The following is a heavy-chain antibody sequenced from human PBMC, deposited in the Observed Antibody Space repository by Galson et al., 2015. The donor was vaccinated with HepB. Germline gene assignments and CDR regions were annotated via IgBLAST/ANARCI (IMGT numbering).Heavy chain of an antibody. CDR3: ARDRAPYGSGSYYNDY. V-gene: IGHV3-30-3*01. Sequence: SLRLSCAASGFTFSSYAMHWVRQAPGKGLEWVAVISYDGSNKYYADSVKGRFTISRDNSKNTLYLQMNSLRAEDTAVYYCARDRAPYGSGSYYNDYWGQGTLVTVSS. D-gene: IGHD3-10*01. CDR2: ISYDGSNK. CDR1: GFTFSSYA. J-gene: IGHJ4*02.